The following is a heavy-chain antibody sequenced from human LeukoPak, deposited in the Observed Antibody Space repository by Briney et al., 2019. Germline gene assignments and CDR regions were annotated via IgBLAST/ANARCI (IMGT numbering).Heavy chain of an antibody. J-gene: IGHJ5*02. Sequence: GESLRLSCVASGFTFNSYGMHWVRQAPGKGLEWVAVIWYDGSNKYYADSVKGRFTISRDNSKNTLYLQMNSLRAEDTAVYYCARKRKNQPSETGNWFDPWGQGTLVTVSS. CDR1: GFTFNSYG. D-gene: IGHD1-14*01. V-gene: IGHV3-33*01. CDR2: IWYDGSNK. CDR3: ARKRKNQPSETGNWFDP.